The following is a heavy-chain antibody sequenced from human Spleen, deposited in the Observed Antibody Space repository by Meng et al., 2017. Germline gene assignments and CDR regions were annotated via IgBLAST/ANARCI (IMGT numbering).Heavy chain of an antibody. Sequence: QLQEPGPGLVKPSQTLSLTCTDSGDSISSGGYYWSWIRQYPGKGLEWIGYIYHSGSTYYNPSLKSRVSISLAMSENQFSLKLTSVTAADTAVFYCARANLVRGIIDTWGQGTLVTVSS. CDR1: GDSISSGGYY. CDR2: IYHSGST. CDR3: ARANLVRGIIDT. J-gene: IGHJ5*02. D-gene: IGHD3-10*01. V-gene: IGHV4-31*03.